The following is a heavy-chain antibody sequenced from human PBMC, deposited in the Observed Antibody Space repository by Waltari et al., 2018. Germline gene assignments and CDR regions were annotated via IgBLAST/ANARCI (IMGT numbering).Heavy chain of an antibody. CDR2: IKQDGSEK. J-gene: IGHJ6*02. CDR1: GFTFSSYW. V-gene: IGHV3-7*03. D-gene: IGHD3-10*01. CDR3: ATGGSSPFAYYGMDV. Sequence: EVQLVESGGGLVQPGGSLRLSCAASGFTFSSYWMSWVRQAPGKGLEWVANIKQDGSEKYYVDSVKGRFTISRDNAKNSLYLQMNSLRAEDTAVYYCATGGSSPFAYYGMDVWGQGTTVTVSS.